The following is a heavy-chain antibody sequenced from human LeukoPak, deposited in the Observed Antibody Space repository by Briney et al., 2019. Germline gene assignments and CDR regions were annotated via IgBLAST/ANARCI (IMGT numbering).Heavy chain of an antibody. D-gene: IGHD3-22*01. Sequence: GGSLRLSCAASGFTFSSYAMSWVRQAPGKGLEWVSVISGSGGSTYYADSVKGRFTISRDNSKNTLYLQMNSLRAEDTAVYYCAKGPYDSSGYYYDPPLGYFDYWGQGTLVTVSS. CDR1: GFTFSSYA. V-gene: IGHV3-23*01. CDR3: AKGPYDSSGYYYDPPLGYFDY. CDR2: ISGSGGST. J-gene: IGHJ4*02.